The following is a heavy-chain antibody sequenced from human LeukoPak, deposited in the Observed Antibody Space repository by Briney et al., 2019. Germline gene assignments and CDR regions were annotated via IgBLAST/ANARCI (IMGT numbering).Heavy chain of an antibody. CDR2: INPNSGGT. V-gene: IGHV1-2*02. CDR3: ARAERCSSTSCHTPSFDY. Sequence: ASVKVSCKASGYTFTGYYMHWVRQAPGQGLEWMVWINPNSGGTNYAQKFQGRVTMTRDTSISTAYMELSRLRSDDTAVYYCARAERCSSTSCHTPSFDYWGQGTLVTVSS. CDR1: GYTFTGYY. J-gene: IGHJ4*02. D-gene: IGHD2-2*02.